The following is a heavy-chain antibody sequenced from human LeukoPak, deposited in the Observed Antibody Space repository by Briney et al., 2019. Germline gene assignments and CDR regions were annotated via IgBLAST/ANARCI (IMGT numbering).Heavy chain of an antibody. D-gene: IGHD3-9*01. Sequence: SVKVSCKASGGTFSSYAISWVRQAPGQGLEWMGGIIPIFGTANYAQKFQGRVTITADESTSAAYMELSSLRSEDTAVYYCARVFRVLRYFDWLADWGQGTLVTVSS. CDR1: GGTFSSYA. V-gene: IGHV1-69*01. J-gene: IGHJ5*02. CDR3: ARVFRVLRYFDWLAD. CDR2: IIPIFGTA.